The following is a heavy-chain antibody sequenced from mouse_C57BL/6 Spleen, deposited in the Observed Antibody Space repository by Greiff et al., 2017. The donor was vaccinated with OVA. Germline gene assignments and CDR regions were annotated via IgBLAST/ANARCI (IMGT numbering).Heavy chain of an antibody. V-gene: IGHV1-12*01. D-gene: IGHD2-4*01. CDR2: IYPGNGDT. J-gene: IGHJ3*01. Sequence: QVQLQQSGAELVRPGASVKMSCKASGYTFTSYNMHWVQQTPRPGLEWIGAIYPGNGDTSYNQPFKGKATLTVDKFSSTAYMQLSSLTSEDAAVYFCARSLYDYDWFAYWGQGTLVTVSA. CDR3: ARSLYDYDWFAY. CDR1: GYTFTSYN.